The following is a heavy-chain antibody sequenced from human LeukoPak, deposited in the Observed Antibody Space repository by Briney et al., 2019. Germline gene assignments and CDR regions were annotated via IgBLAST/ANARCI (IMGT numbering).Heavy chain of an antibody. V-gene: IGHV3-30-3*01. CDR1: GFTFSSCA. CDR3: AGAWLQSLFDY. CDR2: ISYDGSNK. J-gene: IGHJ4*02. D-gene: IGHD5-24*01. Sequence: PGRSLRLSCAASGFTFSSCAMHWVRQAPGKGLEWMAVISYDGSNKYYADSVKGRFTISRDNSKNTLYLQMNSLRAEDTAVYYCAGAWLQSLFDYWGQETLVTVSS.